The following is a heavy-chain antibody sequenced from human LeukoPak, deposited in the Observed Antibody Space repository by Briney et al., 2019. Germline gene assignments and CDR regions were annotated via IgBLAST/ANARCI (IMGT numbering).Heavy chain of an antibody. CDR3: AKDVHFYGGNSGNFQH. D-gene: IGHD4-23*01. J-gene: IGHJ1*01. CDR1: GFTFSSYG. CDR2: IRYDGSNK. Sequence: GGSLRLSCAASGFTFSSYGMHWVRQAPGKGLEWVAFIRYDGSNKYYADSVKGRFTISRDNSKNTLYLQMNSLRAEDTAVYYCAKDVHFYGGNSGNFQHWGQGTLVTVSS. V-gene: IGHV3-30*02.